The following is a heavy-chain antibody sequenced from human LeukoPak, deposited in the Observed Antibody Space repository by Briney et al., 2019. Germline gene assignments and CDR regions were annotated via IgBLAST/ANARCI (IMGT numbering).Heavy chain of an antibody. J-gene: IGHJ4*02. V-gene: IGHV1-2*02. CDR1: GYTLTGYY. CDR3: ARPKDYGDYFDY. D-gene: IGHD4-17*01. CDR2: INPNSGGT. Sequence: ASVKVSCKASGYTLTGYYMHWVRQAPGRGLEWMGWINPNSGGTNYAQKFQGRVTMTRDTSISTAYMELSRLRSDDTAVYYCARPKDYGDYFDYWDQGTLVSVS.